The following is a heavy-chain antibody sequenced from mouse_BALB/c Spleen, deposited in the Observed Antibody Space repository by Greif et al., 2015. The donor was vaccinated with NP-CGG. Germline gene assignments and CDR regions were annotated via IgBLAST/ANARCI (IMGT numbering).Heavy chain of an antibody. D-gene: IGHD2-4*01. CDR1: GFTFGSFG. CDR3: ARDDYDYAMDY. Sequence: EVMLVESGGGLVQPGGSRKLSCAASGFTFGSFGMHWVRQAPEKGLEWVAYISSGSSTIYYADTVKGRFTISRDNPKNTLFLQMTSLRSEDTAMYYCARDDYDYAMDYWGQGTSVTVSS. J-gene: IGHJ4*01. V-gene: IGHV5-17*02. CDR2: ISSGSSTI.